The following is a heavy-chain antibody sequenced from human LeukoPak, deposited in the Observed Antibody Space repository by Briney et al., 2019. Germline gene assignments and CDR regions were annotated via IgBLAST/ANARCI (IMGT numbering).Heavy chain of an antibody. V-gene: IGHV1-8*01. CDR3: ARHYYNSSGYPAGMDV. CDR1: GYTFTSYD. J-gene: IGHJ6*02. Sequence: GASVTVSCKASGYTFTSYDINWVRQATGQGLEWRGWMNPNIGNTGYAQKFQGRVTMTRHTYISRTYMELSSLGSEDTAVYYCARHYYNSSGYPAGMDVWGQGTTVTVSS. CDR2: MNPNIGNT. D-gene: IGHD3-22*01.